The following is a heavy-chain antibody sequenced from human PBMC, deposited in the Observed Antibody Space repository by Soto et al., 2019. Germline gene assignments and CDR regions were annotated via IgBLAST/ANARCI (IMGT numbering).Heavy chain of an antibody. CDR1: GGTFSSYA. J-gene: IGHJ6*02. D-gene: IGHD3-3*01. CDR3: ARDLSITIFGVVTAYGMDV. Sequence: QVQLVQSGAEVKKPGSSVKVSCKASGGTFSSYAISWVRQAPGQGLEWMGGIIPIFGTANYAQKFQGRVTITVDESTSTAYMELGSLRSEDTAVYYCARDLSITIFGVVTAYGMDVWGQGTTVTVSS. CDR2: IIPIFGTA. V-gene: IGHV1-69*01.